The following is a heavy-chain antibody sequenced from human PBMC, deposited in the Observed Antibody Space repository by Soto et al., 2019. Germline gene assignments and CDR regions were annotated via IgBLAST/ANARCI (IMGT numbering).Heavy chain of an antibody. CDR1: GFTFSSYA. Sequence: GESLKISCAASGFTFSSYAMHWVRQAPGKGLEWVAVISYDGSNKYYADSVKGRFTISRDNSKNTLYLQMNSLRAEDTAVYYCARDFDGYNFDYWGQGTLVTVSS. CDR3: ARDFDGYNFDY. J-gene: IGHJ4*02. CDR2: ISYDGSNK. D-gene: IGHD5-12*01. V-gene: IGHV3-30-3*01.